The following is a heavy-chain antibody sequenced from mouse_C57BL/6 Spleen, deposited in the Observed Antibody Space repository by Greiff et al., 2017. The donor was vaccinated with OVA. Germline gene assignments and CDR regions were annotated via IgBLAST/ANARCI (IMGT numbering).Heavy chain of an antibody. CDR2: IDPSDSYT. D-gene: IGHD1-1*01. J-gene: IGHJ3*01. CDR1: GYTFTSYW. V-gene: IGHV1-69*01. Sequence: QVQLQQPGAELVMPGASVKLSCKASGYTFTSYWMHWVKQRPGQGLEWIGEIDPSDSYTNYNQKFKGKSTLTVDKSSSTAYMQLSSLTSEDSAVYYCARGRDGSSYGFAYWGQGTLDTVSA. CDR3: ARGRDGSSYGFAY.